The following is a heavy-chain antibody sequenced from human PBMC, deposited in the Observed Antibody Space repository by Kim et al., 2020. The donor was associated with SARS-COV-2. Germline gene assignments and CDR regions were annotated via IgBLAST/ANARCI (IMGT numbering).Heavy chain of an antibody. CDR3: ARDLGTTSSDAGGY. V-gene: IGHV3-53*01. Sequence: YADSVKGRFTISRDNSKNTVYLQLNSLRAEDTAVYYCARDLGTTSSDAGGYWGQGTLVIVSS. J-gene: IGHJ4*02. D-gene: IGHD6-6*01.